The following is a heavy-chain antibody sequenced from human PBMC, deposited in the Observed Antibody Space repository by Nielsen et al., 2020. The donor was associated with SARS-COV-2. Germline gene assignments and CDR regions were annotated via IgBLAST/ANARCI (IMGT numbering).Heavy chain of an antibody. D-gene: IGHD3-22*01. CDR1: GGSISSSNW. V-gene: IGHV4-4*02. CDR2: IYHSGST. Sequence: SETLSLTCAVSGGSISSSNWWSWVRQPPGKGLEWIGEIYHSGSTNYNPSLKSRVTISLDTSKNQFSLKLSSVTAADTAVYYCAREGSSGNNWFDPWGQGTLVTVSS. J-gene: IGHJ5*02. CDR3: AREGSSGNNWFDP.